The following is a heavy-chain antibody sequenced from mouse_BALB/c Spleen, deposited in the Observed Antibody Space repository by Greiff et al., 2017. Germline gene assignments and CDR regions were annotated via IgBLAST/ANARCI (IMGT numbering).Heavy chain of an antibody. CDR2: IDPANGNT. J-gene: IGHJ4*01. D-gene: IGHD2-3*01. CDR1: GFNIKDTY. CDR3: ASTDGPYAMDY. Sequence: VQLQQSGAELVKPGASVKLSCTASGFNIKDTYMHWVKQRPEQGLEWIGRIDPANGNTKYDPKFQGKATITADTSSNTAYLQLSSLTSEDTAVYYCASTDGPYAMDYRGKGNTGTVDS. V-gene: IGHV14-3*02.